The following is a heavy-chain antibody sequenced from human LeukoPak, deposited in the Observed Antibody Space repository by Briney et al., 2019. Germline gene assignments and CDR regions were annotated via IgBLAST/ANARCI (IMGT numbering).Heavy chain of an antibody. Sequence: GRSLRLSCAASGFTFSSYGMHWVRQAPGKGLEWVSYISSSSSTIYYADSVKGRITISRDNAKNSLYLQMNSLRAEDTAVYYCARDRIPGYWGQGTLVTVSS. CDR2: ISSSSSTI. CDR1: GFTFSSYG. J-gene: IGHJ4*02. CDR3: ARDRIPGY. V-gene: IGHV3-48*04.